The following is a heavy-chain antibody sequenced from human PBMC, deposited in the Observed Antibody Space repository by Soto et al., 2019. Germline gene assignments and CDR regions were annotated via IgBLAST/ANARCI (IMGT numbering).Heavy chain of an antibody. CDR2: ISGSGGST. J-gene: IGHJ4*02. D-gene: IGHD5-18*01. CDR3: AKGHGYGFVY. CDR1: GFTFSSYA. Sequence: EVQLLESGGGLVQPGGSLRLSCAVAGFTFSSYAMNWVRQAPGKGLEWVSAISGSGGSTYYADSVKGRLTISRDNSKNTLYLQMNSLRAEDTAVYYCAKGHGYGFVYWGQGTLVTVSS. V-gene: IGHV3-23*01.